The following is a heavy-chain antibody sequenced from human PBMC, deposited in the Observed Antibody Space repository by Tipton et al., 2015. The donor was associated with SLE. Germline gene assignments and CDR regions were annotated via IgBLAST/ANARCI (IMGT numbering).Heavy chain of an antibody. CDR2: IYYSGST. J-gene: IGHJ4*02. Sequence: TLSLTCSVSGASISSYYWSWIRQPPGKGLEWIGYIYYSGSTNYNPSLKSRVTISVDTSKNQFSLKLSSVTAADTAVYYCASLRYDTDYWGQGTLVTVSS. D-gene: IGHD3-22*01. CDR3: ASLRYDTDY. CDR1: GASISSYY. V-gene: IGHV4-59*08.